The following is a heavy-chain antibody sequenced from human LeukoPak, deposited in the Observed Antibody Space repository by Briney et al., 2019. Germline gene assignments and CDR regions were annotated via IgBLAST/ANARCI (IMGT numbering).Heavy chain of an antibody. CDR1: GFTFDDYA. Sequence: HAGGSLRLSCAASGFTFDDYAMPWVRQAPGKGLEWVSGISWNSGSIGYADSVKGRFTISRDNAKNSLYLQMNSLRAEDTALYHCARGGWFGESPKDYYYGMDVWGQGTTVTVSS. J-gene: IGHJ6*02. CDR2: ISWNSGSI. D-gene: IGHD3-10*01. V-gene: IGHV3-9*01. CDR3: ARGGWFGESPKDYYYGMDV.